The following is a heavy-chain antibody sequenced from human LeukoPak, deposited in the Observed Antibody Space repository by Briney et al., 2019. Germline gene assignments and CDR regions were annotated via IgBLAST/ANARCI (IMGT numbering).Heavy chain of an antibody. CDR1: GGSISSNY. CDR3: ARDRYDSVYNWFDP. D-gene: IGHD3-22*01. J-gene: IGHJ5*02. Sequence: PSETLSLTCTVSGGSISSNYWSWIRQPAGKGLEWIGRIHTTGGTNFNPSLKSRVTMSVDTSKNQFSLKLRSVTAADTAVYYCARDRYDSVYNWFDPWGQGTLVTVSS. CDR2: IHTTGGT. V-gene: IGHV4-4*07.